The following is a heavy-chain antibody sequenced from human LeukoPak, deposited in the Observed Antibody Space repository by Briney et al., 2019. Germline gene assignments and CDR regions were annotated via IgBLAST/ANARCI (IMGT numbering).Heavy chain of an antibody. D-gene: IGHD6-19*01. J-gene: IGHJ4*02. CDR1: GGSFSGYY. Sequence: SETLSLTCAVYGGSFSGYYWSWIRQPPGNGLEWIGEVNHSGSTNYNPSLKSRVTISVDTSKNQFSLKLSSVTAADTAVYYCARGLRAVAGTGSDYWGQGTLVTVSS. CDR3: ARGLRAVAGTGSDY. CDR2: VNHSGST. V-gene: IGHV4-34*01.